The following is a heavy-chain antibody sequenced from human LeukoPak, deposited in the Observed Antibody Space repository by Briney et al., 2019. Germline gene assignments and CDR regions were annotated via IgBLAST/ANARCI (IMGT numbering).Heavy chain of an antibody. D-gene: IGHD5-24*01. CDR2: IYYSGTT. J-gene: IGHJ5*02. Sequence: PSETLSLTCTVSGGSISSSPYYWGWIRQPPGKGLEWIGSIYYSGTTHYNPSLESRVTISVDTSKNQFSLKLSSVTAADTAVYYCARSRRDGYSNNWFDPWGQGTLVTVSS. V-gene: IGHV4-39*07. CDR3: ARSRRDGYSNNWFDP. CDR1: GGSISSSPYY.